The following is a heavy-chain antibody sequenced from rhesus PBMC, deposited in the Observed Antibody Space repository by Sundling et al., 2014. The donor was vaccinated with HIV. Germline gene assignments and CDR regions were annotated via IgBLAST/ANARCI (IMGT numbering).Heavy chain of an antibody. V-gene: IGHV3-103*01. CDR1: GFTFSNFA. Sequence: EVQLVETGGGLVQPGGSLKLSCAASGFTFSNFAMRWVRQAPGKGLEWVSAISSGGSTYYADSVKGRFTISRDNSKNTLSLQMNSLRAEDTAVYYCAKDRDIVGTALNYWGQGVLVTVSS. D-gene: IGHD5-42*01. CDR2: ISSGGST. J-gene: IGHJ4*01. CDR3: AKDRDIVGTALNY.